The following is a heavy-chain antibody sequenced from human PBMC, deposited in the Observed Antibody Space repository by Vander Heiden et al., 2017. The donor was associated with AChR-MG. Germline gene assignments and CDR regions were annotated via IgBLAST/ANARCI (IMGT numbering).Heavy chain of an antibody. D-gene: IGHD6-19*01. CDR2: ISGSGGSI. V-gene: IGHV3-23*01. CDR3: AKGSEKRYTSGPRPVMDV. CDR1: GFTCNSSA. J-gene: IGHJ6*03. Sequence: EVQLLESGGGLVHPAGSLRLSCAASGFTCNSSAMNWVRQAPGKGLEWVSGISGSGGSIYYADSVKGRFTISRDNSMNTLYVQVNSLRAEDTAVYYCAKGSEKRYTSGPRPVMDVWGKGTTVTVSS.